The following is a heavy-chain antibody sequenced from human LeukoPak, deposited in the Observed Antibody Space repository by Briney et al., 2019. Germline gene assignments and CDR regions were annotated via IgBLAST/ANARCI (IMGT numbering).Heavy chain of an antibody. D-gene: IGHD6-13*01. CDR1: GGSFSGYY. Sequence: PSETLSLTCAVYGGSFSGYYWSWIRQPPGKGLEWIGEINHRGSTNYNPSLKSRVTISVDTSKNQFSLKLSSVTAADTAVYYCARGRTRQAAGPHPSLPFPLNYWGQGTLVTVSS. V-gene: IGHV4-34*01. J-gene: IGHJ4*02. CDR2: INHRGST. CDR3: ARGRTRQAAGPHPSLPFPLNY.